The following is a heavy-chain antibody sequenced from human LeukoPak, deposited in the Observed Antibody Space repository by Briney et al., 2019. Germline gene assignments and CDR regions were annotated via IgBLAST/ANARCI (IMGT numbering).Heavy chain of an antibody. CDR2: IRGGGAGA. J-gene: IGHJ3*01. CDR1: EFTFGNFA. V-gene: IGHV3-23*01. D-gene: IGHD1-14*01. CDR3: EKCAQRYGNDAFDL. Sequence: GGSLRLSCAASEFTFGNFAMSWVRQAPGKGLEWVSYIRGGGAGALYADSVKCRFTVSRENSRSTWYLQMHSLRVEDTAVYYCEKCAQRYGNDAFDLWGPGTMVTVSS.